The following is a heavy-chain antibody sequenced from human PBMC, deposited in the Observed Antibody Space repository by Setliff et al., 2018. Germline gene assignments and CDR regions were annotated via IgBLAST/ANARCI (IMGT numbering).Heavy chain of an antibody. CDR3: ARLSWDGLRYYGLDV. Sequence: PSETLSLTCNVSGVSISSYYWSWIRQPPGKGLECIGYIQKSGSANYNPSLMSRVTISVDTSRNQFSLKLRSVTAADTAVYYCARLSWDGLRYYGLDVWDQGATVTVSS. CDR2: IQKSGSA. V-gene: IGHV4-59*01. J-gene: IGHJ6*02. D-gene: IGHD3-10*01. CDR1: GVSISSYY.